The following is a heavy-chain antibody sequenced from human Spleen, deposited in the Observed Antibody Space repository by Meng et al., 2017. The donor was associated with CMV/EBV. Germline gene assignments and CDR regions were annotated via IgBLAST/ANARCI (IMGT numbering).Heavy chain of an antibody. CDR3: ARGARRGGMDV. CDR2: MFYSGTT. V-gene: IGHV4-31*03. J-gene: IGHJ6*02. Sequence: SETLSLTCTVSGGSITRGSYHWTWIRQHPGKGLEWIGSMFYSGTTYYSPSLMSRLTISVDTSKNQFSLKLRSVTAADTAVYYCARGARRGGMDVWGQGTTVTVSS. CDR1: GGSITRGSYH. D-gene: IGHD3-16*01.